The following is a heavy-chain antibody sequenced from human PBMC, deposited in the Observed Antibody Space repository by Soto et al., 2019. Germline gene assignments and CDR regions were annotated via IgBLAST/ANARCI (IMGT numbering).Heavy chain of an antibody. CDR2: IYYSGST. CDR3: ARNLYCSGGSCYGDNWFDP. J-gene: IGHJ5*02. V-gene: IGHV4-59*01. D-gene: IGHD2-15*01. Sequence: QVQLQESGPGLVKPSETLSLTCTVSGGSISSYYWSWIRQPPGKGLEWIGYIYYSGSTNFNPSLKSRVTISVDTSKNQFSLKLSSVTAADTAVYYCARNLYCSGGSCYGDNWFDPWGQGTLVTVSS. CDR1: GGSISSYY.